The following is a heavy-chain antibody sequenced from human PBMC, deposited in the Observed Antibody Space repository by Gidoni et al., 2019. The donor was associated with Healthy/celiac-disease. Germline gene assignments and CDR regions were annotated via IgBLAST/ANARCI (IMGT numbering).Heavy chain of an antibody. CDR1: GFTFDDYA. D-gene: IGHD3-16*01. J-gene: IGHJ5*02. Sequence: EVQLVESGGGLVQPGRSLRLSCAASGFTFDDYAMHWVRQAPGKGLEWVSGISWNSGSIGHADSVKGRFTISRDNAKNSLYLQMNSLRAEDTALYYCAKGRGINWFDPWGQGTLVTVSS. CDR3: AKGRGINWFDP. CDR2: ISWNSGSI. V-gene: IGHV3-9*01.